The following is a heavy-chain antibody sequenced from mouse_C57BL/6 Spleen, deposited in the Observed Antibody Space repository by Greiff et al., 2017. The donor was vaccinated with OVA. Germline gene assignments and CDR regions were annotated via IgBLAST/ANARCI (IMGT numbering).Heavy chain of an antibody. CDR3: IGGSSDFDY. J-gene: IGHJ2*01. CDR1: GYTFTDYE. V-gene: IGHV1-15*01. CDR2: IDPETGGT. D-gene: IGHD1-1*01. Sequence: VKLQESGAELVRPGASVTLSCKASGYTFTDYEMHWVKQTPVHGLEWIGAIDPETGGTAYNQKFKGKAILTADKSSSTAYMELRSLTSEDSAVYYCIGGSSDFDYWGQGTTLTVSS.